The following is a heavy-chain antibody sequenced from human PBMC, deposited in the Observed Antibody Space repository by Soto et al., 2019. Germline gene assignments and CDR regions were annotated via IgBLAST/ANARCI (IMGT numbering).Heavy chain of an antibody. CDR2: IYPGDSDT. CDR3: ARPAYCSSTSCYAGWAFDI. Sequence: GESLKISCKGSGYSFTSYWIGWVRQMPGKGLEWMGIIYPGDSDTRYSPSFQGQVTISAGKSISTAYLQWSSLKASDTAMYYCARPAYCSSTSCYAGWAFDIWGQGTMVTVSS. CDR1: GYSFTSYW. J-gene: IGHJ3*02. V-gene: IGHV5-51*01. D-gene: IGHD2-2*01.